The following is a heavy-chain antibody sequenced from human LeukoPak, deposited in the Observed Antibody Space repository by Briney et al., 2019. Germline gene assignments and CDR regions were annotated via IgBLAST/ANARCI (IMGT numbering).Heavy chain of an antibody. Sequence: KSSETLSLTCTVSGGSISTYYWSWIRQPAGKGLEWIGRIYTSGSTKYNPSLKSRVTMSVDTSKNQFSLKLNSVTAADTAVYYCAAGVHSGSFHFDYWGQGTLVIVSS. J-gene: IGHJ4*02. CDR1: GGSISTYY. CDR2: IYTSGST. D-gene: IGHD1-26*01. V-gene: IGHV4-4*07. CDR3: AAGVHSGSFHFDY.